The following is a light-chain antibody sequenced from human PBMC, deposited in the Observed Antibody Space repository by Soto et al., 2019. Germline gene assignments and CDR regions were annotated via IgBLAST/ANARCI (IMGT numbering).Light chain of an antibody. J-gene: IGKJ1*01. Sequence: EIVMTQSPATLSLSPGERATLSCRASQSVGKYLVWYQQKPGQAPRLLIYGASSRATGIPDRFSGSGSGTDFTLTISRLEPEDFAVYYCQQYGSSPPTFGQGTKVDIK. CDR3: QQYGSSPPT. CDR2: GAS. CDR1: QSVGKY. V-gene: IGKV3-20*01.